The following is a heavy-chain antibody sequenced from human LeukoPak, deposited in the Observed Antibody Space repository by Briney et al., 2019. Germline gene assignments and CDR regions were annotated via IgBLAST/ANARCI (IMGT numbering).Heavy chain of an antibody. V-gene: IGHV4-61*05. D-gene: IGHD3-10*01. J-gene: IGHJ4*02. CDR3: ASTVGETIDY. Sequence: SETLSLTCTVSGGSISSSSYYWGWIRQPPGKGLEWIGYIYYSGSTNYNPSLKSRVTISVDTSKNQFSLKLSSVTAADTAVYYCASTVGETIDYWGQGTLVIVSS. CDR1: GGSISSSSYY. CDR2: IYYSGST.